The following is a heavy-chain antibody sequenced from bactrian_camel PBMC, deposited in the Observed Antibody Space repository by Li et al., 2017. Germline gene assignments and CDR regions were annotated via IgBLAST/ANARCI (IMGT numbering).Heavy chain of an antibody. V-gene: IGHV3S1*01. J-gene: IGHJ4*01. Sequence: HVQLVESGGGSVQAGGSLRLSCTASGYAARTHCMAYFRRLAGKEREPVAAIHSADGNAYYADSVQGRFTISQDNPKPAKPTLFLQMNNVKPEDTAMYYCAATLCMDTVHTPADLLRAVNFWGQGTQVTVS. D-gene: IGHD1*01. CDR3: AATLCMDTVHTPADLLRAVNF. CDR2: IHSADGNA. CDR1: GYAARTHC.